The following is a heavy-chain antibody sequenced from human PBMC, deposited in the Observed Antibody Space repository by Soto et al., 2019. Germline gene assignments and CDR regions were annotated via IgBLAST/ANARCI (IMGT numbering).Heavy chain of an antibody. Sequence: PSETLSLTCTVSCVSISNFYWSWIRQPPGKGLEWIGYIYYSGTTSYNPSLNSRVTISVDTSKNQFSLKLNSVTAADTAVYYCARDKITGLFDYWGQGTLVTVSS. CDR1: CVSISNFY. V-gene: IGHV4-59*01. CDR3: ARDKITGLFDY. J-gene: IGHJ4*02. D-gene: IGHD2-8*02. CDR2: IYYSGTT.